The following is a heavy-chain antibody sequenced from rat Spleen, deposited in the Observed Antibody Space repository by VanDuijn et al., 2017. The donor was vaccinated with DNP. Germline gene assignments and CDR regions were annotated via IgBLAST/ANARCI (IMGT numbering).Heavy chain of an antibody. J-gene: IGHJ2*01. CDR3: TRRTVAAGYFDY. CDR2: IWGYGTT. V-gene: IGHV2-1*01. CDR1: GFSLTNHH. D-gene: IGHD1-3*01. Sequence: QVQLKESGPGLVQPSQTLFLTCTVAGFSLTNHHVHWVRQPPGKGLEWVGAIWGYGTTDYDSTLRSRLSISRDTSRSQVFLKMNSLQTEDTAIYFCTRRTVAAGYFDYWGQGVMVTVSS.